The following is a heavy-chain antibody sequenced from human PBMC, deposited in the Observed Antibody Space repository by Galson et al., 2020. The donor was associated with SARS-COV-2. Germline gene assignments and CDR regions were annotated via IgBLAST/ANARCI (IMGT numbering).Heavy chain of an antibody. CDR3: ARSYDDFATWFDP. CDR1: GYTFTSYE. D-gene: IGHD4-17*01. Sequence: ASVKVSCKASGYTFTSYEINWVRQAPGQGLEWMGWMNPHSGNTGYGQKFQGRVTMTRTTSISTAYMELNSLTSEDTAVYYCARSYDDFATWFDPWGQGTLVTVSS. J-gene: IGHJ5*02. CDR2: MNPHSGNT. V-gene: IGHV1-8*01.